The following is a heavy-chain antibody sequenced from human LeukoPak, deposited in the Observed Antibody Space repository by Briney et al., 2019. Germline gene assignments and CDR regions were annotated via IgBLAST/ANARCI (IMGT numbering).Heavy chain of an antibody. CDR3: AKDPIIG. V-gene: IGHV3-30*18. Sequence: GGSLRVSCAASGFTFSSYGMHWVRQAPGKGLEWVAVISYDGSNKYYADSVKGRFTISRDNSKNTLYLQMSSLRAEDTAVYYCAKDPIIGWGQGTLVTVSS. J-gene: IGHJ4*02. CDR2: ISYDGSNK. D-gene: IGHD3-16*02. CDR1: GFTFSSYG.